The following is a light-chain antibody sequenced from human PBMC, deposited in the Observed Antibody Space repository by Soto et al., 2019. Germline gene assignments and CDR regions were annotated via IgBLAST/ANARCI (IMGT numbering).Light chain of an antibody. Sequence: EIVLTQSPGTLSLSPGERATLSCRASQSVSSSYLAWYQQKPGQAPRLLIYGASSRATGIPDRFSGSGSGTDFTLTISRLEPEECAAYYCQQDGSSPLYTFGQGTKLEIK. CDR2: GAS. CDR1: QSVSSSY. V-gene: IGKV3-20*01. J-gene: IGKJ2*01. CDR3: QQDGSSPLYT.